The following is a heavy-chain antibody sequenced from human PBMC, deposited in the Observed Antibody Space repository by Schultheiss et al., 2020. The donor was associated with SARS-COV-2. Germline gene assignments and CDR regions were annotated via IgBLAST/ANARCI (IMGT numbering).Heavy chain of an antibody. V-gene: IGHV3-15*01. D-gene: IGHD3-22*01. Sequence: GGSLRLSCAASGFTFSSYGMHRVRQAPGKGLEWVGRIKSKTDGGTTDYAAPVKGRFTISRDDSKNTLYLQMNSLRAEDTAVYYCARGSTITYYYDSSGYYHDAFDIWGQGTMVTVSS. CDR1: GFTFSSYG. J-gene: IGHJ3*02. CDR2: IKSKTDGGTT. CDR3: ARGSTITYYYDSSGYYHDAFDI.